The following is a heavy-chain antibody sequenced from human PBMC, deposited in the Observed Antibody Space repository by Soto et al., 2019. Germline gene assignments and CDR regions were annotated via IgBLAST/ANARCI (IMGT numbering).Heavy chain of an antibody. D-gene: IGHD6-19*01. CDR3: ARLLPRAVAGFDP. Sequence: GASVKVSCKASGYTFTSYAMHWVRQAPGQRLEWMGWINAGNGNTKYSQKFQGRVTITRDTSASTAYIELSSLRSEDTAVHYCARLLPRAVAGFDPWGQGTLVTVSS. J-gene: IGHJ5*02. V-gene: IGHV1-3*01. CDR1: GYTFTSYA. CDR2: INAGNGNT.